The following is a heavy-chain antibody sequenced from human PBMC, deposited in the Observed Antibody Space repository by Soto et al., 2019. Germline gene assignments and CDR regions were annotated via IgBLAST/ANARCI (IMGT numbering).Heavy chain of an antibody. J-gene: IGHJ4*02. V-gene: IGHV3-74*01. D-gene: IGHD6-6*01. Sequence: EVQLVESGGGLVQPGESLRLSCAASGFTFSSYWMHWIRQASGKGLMWVARVSSDGDNTVYATSVQGRFTISRDNAKNTLYLQMNRLSDEDTAVYYCVRGLPNCSSFDSWGLGTLVTVSS. CDR2: VSSDGDNT. CDR1: GFTFSSYW. CDR3: VRGLPNCSSFDS.